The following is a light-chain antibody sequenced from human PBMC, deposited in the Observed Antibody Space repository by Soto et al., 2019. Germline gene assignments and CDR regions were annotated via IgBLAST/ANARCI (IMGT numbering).Light chain of an antibody. Sequence: EIVLTQSPGTLSLSPGERAILSCRASQSLSSSFLAWYQQKPGQAPRLLIYSSSNRATGIPDRFSGSRSGTDFTLTISRLEPADFAVYYCQQYGRSPLTFGGGTKVEIK. CDR3: QQYGRSPLT. J-gene: IGKJ4*01. CDR1: QSLSSSF. CDR2: SSS. V-gene: IGKV3-20*01.